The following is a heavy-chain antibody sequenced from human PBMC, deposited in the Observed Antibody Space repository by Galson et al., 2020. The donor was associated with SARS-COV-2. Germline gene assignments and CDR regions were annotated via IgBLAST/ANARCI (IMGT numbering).Heavy chain of an antibody. CDR1: GFTFSDYY. Sequence: GGSLRLSCAASGFTFSDYYMSWIRQAPGKGLEWVSYISSSSSYTNYANSVKGRFTISRDNAKNSLYLQMNSLRAEDTAVYYCARVERGYCSSTSCYISGYYYYMDVWGKGTTVTVSS. CDR2: ISSSSSYT. J-gene: IGHJ6*03. V-gene: IGHV3-11*05. D-gene: IGHD2-2*02. CDR3: ARVERGYCSSTSCYISGYYYYMDV.